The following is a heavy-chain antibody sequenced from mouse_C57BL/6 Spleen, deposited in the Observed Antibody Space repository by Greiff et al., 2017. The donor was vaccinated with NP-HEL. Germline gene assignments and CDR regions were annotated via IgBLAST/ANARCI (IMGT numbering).Heavy chain of an antibody. V-gene: IGHV5-12*01. Sequence: DVKLVESGGGLVQPGGSLKLSCAASGFTFSDYYMYWVRQTPEKRLEWVAYISNGGGSTYYPDTVKGRFTISRDNAKNTLYLQMSRLKSEDTAMYYCARHGYYGSSPFDYWGQGTTLTVSS. CDR2: ISNGGGST. D-gene: IGHD1-1*01. J-gene: IGHJ2*01. CDR3: ARHGYYGSSPFDY. CDR1: GFTFSDYY.